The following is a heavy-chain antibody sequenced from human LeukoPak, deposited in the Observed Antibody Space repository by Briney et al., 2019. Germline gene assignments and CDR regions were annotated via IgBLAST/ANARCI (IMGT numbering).Heavy chain of an antibody. CDR1: GGTFSSYA. V-gene: IGHV1-69*04. CDR2: IIPIRGIA. D-gene: IGHD3-10*01. J-gene: IGHJ4*02. Sequence: ASVKVSCKASGGTFSSYAISWVRQAPGQGLEWMGRIIPIRGIANYAQKFQGRVTITADKSTSTAYMELSSLRSEDTAVYYCARGAVTMVRGVIAEGNWGQGTLVTVSS. CDR3: ARGAVTMVRGVIAEGN.